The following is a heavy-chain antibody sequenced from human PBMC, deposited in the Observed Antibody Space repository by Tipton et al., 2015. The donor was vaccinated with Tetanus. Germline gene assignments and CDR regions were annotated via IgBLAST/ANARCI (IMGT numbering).Heavy chain of an antibody. D-gene: IGHD2-15*01. CDR2: SWYDGTDK. J-gene: IGHJ4*02. CDR1: GFIFSSYG. V-gene: IGHV3-33*01. Sequence: SLRLSCAASGFIFSSYGIHWVRQAPGKGLEWVAVSWYDGTDKYYADSVKGRFTISRDNSKNTLYLQMNSLRAEDTTVYYWAREADCSGESCSSGDFGNWGQGTQVTDSS. CDR3: AREADCSGESCSSGDFGN.